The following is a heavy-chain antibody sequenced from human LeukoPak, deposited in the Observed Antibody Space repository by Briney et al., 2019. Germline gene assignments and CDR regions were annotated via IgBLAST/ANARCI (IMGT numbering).Heavy chain of an antibody. CDR3: ARDNSVEDTAWWFDP. V-gene: IGHV1-46*01. J-gene: IGHJ5*02. CDR2: INPSGGST. Sequence: ASVKVSCKASGGTFSSYAISWVRQAPGQGLEWMGLINPSGGSTSYAQKFQGRVTMTRDMSTSTDCMELSSLRSEDTAVYYCARDNSVEDTAWWFDPWGQGTLVTVSS. D-gene: IGHD4-23*01. CDR1: GGTFSSYA.